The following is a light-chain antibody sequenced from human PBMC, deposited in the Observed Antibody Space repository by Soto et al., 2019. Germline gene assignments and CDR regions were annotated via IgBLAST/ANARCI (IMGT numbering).Light chain of an antibody. V-gene: IGKV3-15*01. J-gene: IGKJ1*01. CDR2: GTS. CDR1: QNISRS. Sequence: EIVMTQSPVTLSVSPGERATLSCRARQNISRSLALYQQKPGQGPSLLIYGTSTRAGGVPARFSGGGCGTEFTLTINRLQYEYFAGYYCHQYNGWARTCGQSPKVEI. CDR3: HQYNGWART.